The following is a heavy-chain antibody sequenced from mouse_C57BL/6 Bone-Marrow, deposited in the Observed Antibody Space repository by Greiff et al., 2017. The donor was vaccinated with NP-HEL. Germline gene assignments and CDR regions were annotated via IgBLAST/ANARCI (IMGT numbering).Heavy chain of an antibody. J-gene: IGHJ2*01. CDR2: IDPSDSYT. V-gene: IGHV1-59*01. D-gene: IGHD1-1*01. CDR3: ARDYYGIDY. Sequence: QVQLQQPGAELVRPGTSVKLSCKASGYTFTSYWMHWVKQRPGQGLEWIGVIDPSDSYTNYNQKFKGKATLTVDTSSSTAYMQLSSLTSEDSAVYYCARDYYGIDYWGQGTTLTVSS. CDR1: GYTFTSYW.